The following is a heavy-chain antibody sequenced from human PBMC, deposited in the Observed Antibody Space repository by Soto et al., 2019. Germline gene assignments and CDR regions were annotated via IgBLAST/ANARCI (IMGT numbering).Heavy chain of an antibody. Sequence: DVQLVESGGGLGKPGGSLRLSCVVSGFDFSDFSINWVRQAPGKGLEWVSSISPRSDYIYYAASLKGRFTVSRGNVKKSLVLQMDTLRADVTAVYYCAREKRRNLLGGRFGLDVLGQGTTVSV. V-gene: IGHV3-21*03. J-gene: IGHJ6*02. D-gene: IGHD3-10*01. CDR3: AREKRRNLLGGRFGLDV. CDR1: GFDFSDFS. CDR2: ISPRSDYI.